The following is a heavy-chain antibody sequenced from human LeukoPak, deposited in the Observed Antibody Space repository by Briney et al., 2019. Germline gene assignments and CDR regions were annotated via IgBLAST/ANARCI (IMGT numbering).Heavy chain of an antibody. CDR1: GGSISSYY. V-gene: IGHV4-59*06. J-gene: IGHJ3*02. Sequence: PSETLSLTCTVSGGSISSYYWSWIRQPPGKGLEWIGYIYYSGSAYYNPSLKSRVTISVDTSKNQFSLKLSSATAADTAVYYCARDAVPAATGAFDIWGQGTMVTVSS. CDR3: ARDAVPAATGAFDI. CDR2: IYYSGSA. D-gene: IGHD2-2*01.